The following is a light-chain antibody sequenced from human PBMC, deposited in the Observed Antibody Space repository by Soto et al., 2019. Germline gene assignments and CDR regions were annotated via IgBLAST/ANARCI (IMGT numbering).Light chain of an antibody. CDR1: QSVSSSY. CDR3: QQYGRSPWT. Sequence: EIVLTQSPGTLSLSPGVRVTLSCRASQSVSSSYLAWYQQKPGQAPRLLFYGASSRATGIPDRFSGSGSGTDFILTISRLEPDDFAVYYCQQYGRSPWTFGQGTKVDIK. V-gene: IGKV3-20*01. CDR2: GAS. J-gene: IGKJ1*01.